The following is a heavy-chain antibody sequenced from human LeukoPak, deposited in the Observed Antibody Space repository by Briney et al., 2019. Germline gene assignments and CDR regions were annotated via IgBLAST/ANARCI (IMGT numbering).Heavy chain of an antibody. D-gene: IGHD3-9*01. CDR3: ARSRGYFSLRSGWFDP. CDR2: INHSGST. CDR1: GGSFNGYY. J-gene: IGHJ5*02. V-gene: IGHV4-34*01. Sequence: SEALSLTCAVYGGSFNGYYWSWMRQPPGEGREWIGEINHSGSTNYNPSLKSRATISVDTSKNQFSLKLSSVTAADTAVYYCARSRGYFSLRSGWFDPWGQGTLVTVSS.